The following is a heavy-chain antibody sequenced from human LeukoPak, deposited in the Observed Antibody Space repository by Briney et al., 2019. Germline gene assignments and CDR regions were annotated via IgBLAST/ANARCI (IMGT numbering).Heavy chain of an antibody. D-gene: IGHD4-17*01. V-gene: IGHV3-30*18. Sequence: GGSLRLSCAASGFTFSTYAMHWVRQAPGKGLEWVAVISYDGSNKYYADSVKGRFTISRDNSKNTPYLQMNSLRAEDTAVYYCAKPQGLDYGDYLYYFDYWGQGTLVTVSS. CDR1: GFTFSTYA. CDR2: ISYDGSNK. J-gene: IGHJ4*02. CDR3: AKPQGLDYGDYLYYFDY.